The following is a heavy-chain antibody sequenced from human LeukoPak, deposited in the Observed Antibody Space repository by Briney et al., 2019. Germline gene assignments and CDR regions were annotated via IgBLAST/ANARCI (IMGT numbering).Heavy chain of an antibody. CDR2: ISSSRSYI. CDR1: GFTLSSYY. CDR3: ARYNGDSYKGLDF. Sequence: KSGGSLRLSCVVSGFTLSSYYMNWVRQAPGKGLEWVSSISSSRSYIYYADSVKGRFTISRDNAKNSLYLQMDSLRAEDTAVYYCARYNGDSYKGLDFWGQGTLVTVSS. J-gene: IGHJ4*02. D-gene: IGHD2-21*02. V-gene: IGHV3-21*01.